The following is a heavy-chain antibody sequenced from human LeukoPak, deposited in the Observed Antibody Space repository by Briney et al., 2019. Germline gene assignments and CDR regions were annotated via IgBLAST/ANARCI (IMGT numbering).Heavy chain of an antibody. CDR1: GGSVSSGSYY. CDR2: IYYSGST. J-gene: IGHJ5*02. V-gene: IGHV4-61*01. Sequence: PSETLFLTCTVSGGSVSSGSYYWSWIRQPPGKGLEWIGYIYYSGSTNYNPSLKSRVTISVDTSKNQFSLKLSSVTAADTAVYYCARARRPYWFDPWGQGTLVTVSS. D-gene: IGHD1-14*01. CDR3: ARARRPYWFDP.